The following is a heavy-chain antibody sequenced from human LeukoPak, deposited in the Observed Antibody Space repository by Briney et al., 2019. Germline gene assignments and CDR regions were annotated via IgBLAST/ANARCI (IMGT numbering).Heavy chain of an antibody. V-gene: IGHV3-7*01. CDR2: IKQDGSEK. CDR3: ARRYFDY. Sequence: GGSLRLSCAASGFTFSTYSMNWVRQAPGKGLEWVANIKQDGSEKYYVDSVKGRFTISRDNAKNSLYLQMNSLRAEDTAVYYCARRYFDYWGQGTLVTVSS. CDR1: GFTFSTYS. J-gene: IGHJ4*02.